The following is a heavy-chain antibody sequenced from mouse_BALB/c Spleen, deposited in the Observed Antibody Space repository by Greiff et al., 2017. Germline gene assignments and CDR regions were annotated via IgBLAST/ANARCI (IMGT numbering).Heavy chain of an antibody. CDR2: IWAGGST. J-gene: IGHJ4*01. V-gene: IGHV2-9*02. D-gene: IGHD2-1*01. CDR1: GFSLTSYG. Sequence: QVQLKESGPGLVAPSQSLSITCTVSGFSLTSYGVHWVRQPPGKGLEWLGVIWAGGSTNYNSALMSRLSISKDNSKSQVFLKMNSLQTDDTAMYYCARDWGYDGNYNYAMDYWGQGTSVTVSS. CDR3: ARDWGYDGNYNYAMDY.